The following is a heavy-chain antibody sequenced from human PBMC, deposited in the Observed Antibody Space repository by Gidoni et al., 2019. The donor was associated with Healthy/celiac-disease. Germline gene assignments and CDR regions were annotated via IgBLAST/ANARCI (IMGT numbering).Heavy chain of an antibody. V-gene: IGHV3-23*01. J-gene: IGHJ4*02. D-gene: IGHD6-6*01. Sequence: EVQLLESGGGLVHPGGSLRLSCAAAGVTFSSYARSWVRQAPGKGLEWGSTISDNSGSTYYAASVKGRITISRDTSTNTLYLQVNSLRAADTALYYCAKLVLDYSISYWGQGTLVTVSS. CDR3: AKLVLDYSISY. CDR2: ISDNSGST. CDR1: GVTFSSYA.